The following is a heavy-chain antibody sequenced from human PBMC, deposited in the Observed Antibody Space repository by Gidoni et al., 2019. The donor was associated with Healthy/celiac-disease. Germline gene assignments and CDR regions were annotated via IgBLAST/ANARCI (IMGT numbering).Heavy chain of an antibody. Sequence: QLQLQESGPGLVKPSETLSLTCTVSGGSISSSRYYWGWIRQPPGKGLEWIGSIYYSGSTYYNPSLKSRVTISVDTSKNPFSLKLSSVTAADTAVYYCARHRNIAAGPPRLHYFDYWGQGTLVTVSS. CDR1: GGSISSSRYY. V-gene: IGHV4-39*01. CDR3: ARHRNIAAGPPRLHYFDY. CDR2: IYYSGST. D-gene: IGHD6-25*01. J-gene: IGHJ4*02.